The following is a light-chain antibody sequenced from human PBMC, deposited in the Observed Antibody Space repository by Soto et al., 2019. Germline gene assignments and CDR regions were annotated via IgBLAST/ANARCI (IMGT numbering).Light chain of an antibody. CDR1: GSDVGNYNY. CDR2: EVN. CDR3: ASHVGNKGVL. Sequence: QSVLTQPPSASGSPGQSVTISCTGTGSDVGNYNYVSWYQQHPGKAPKLVIDEVNNRPSGVPDRFSGPKSGTTASLTVSGLLAEDEADYYSASHVGNKGVLFGGGTKLTVL. J-gene: IGLJ3*02. V-gene: IGLV2-8*01.